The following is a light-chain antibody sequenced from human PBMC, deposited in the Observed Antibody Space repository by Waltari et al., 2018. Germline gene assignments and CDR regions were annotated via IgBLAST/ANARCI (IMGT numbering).Light chain of an antibody. Sequence: EPVLTQPPRTLSWSPGDRATYPRTASQTVRTTYLAWYQQNPGQAPPLPLYGASSRATGIPDRFSGSGSGTDFSLTISSLEPEEFAVYYCQQYDISPLTFGGGTKVEIK. J-gene: IGKJ4*01. CDR3: QQYDISPLT. CDR2: GAS. V-gene: IGKV3-20*01. CDR1: QTVRTTY.